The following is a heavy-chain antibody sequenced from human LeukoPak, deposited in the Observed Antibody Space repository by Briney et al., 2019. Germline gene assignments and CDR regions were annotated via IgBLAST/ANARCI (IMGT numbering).Heavy chain of an antibody. CDR1: GFTFSSYG. Sequence: PGGSLRLSCAASGFTFSSYGMSWVRQAPGKGLEWVSAISGGGGSTYYADSVKGRFTISRDNSKNTLYLQMNSLRAEDTAVYYCAKDSFPDTAMVMSAIDYWGQGTLVTVSS. J-gene: IGHJ4*02. CDR3: AKDSFPDTAMVMSAIDY. V-gene: IGHV3-23*01. D-gene: IGHD5-18*01. CDR2: ISGGGGST.